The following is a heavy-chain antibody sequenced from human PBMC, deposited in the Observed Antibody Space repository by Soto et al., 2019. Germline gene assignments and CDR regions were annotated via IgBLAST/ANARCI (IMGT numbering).Heavy chain of an antibody. D-gene: IGHD6-13*01. J-gene: IGHJ5*02. CDR1: GYTFTSYA. V-gene: IGHV1-3*01. CDR2: INAGNGNT. CDR3: ASEGSPNLNWFDP. Sequence: QVQLVQSGAEVKKPGASVKVSCKASGYTFTSYAMHWVRQAPAQRLEWMGWINAGNGNTKYSQKFQGRVTITRDTSASTAYMELSSLRSEDTAVYYCASEGSPNLNWFDPWGPGTLVTVSS.